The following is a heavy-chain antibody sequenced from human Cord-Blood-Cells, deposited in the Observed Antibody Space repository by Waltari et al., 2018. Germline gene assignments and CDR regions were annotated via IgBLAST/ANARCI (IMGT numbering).Heavy chain of an antibody. Sequence: EVQLVESGGGLVKPGGSLRLSCAASGFTFSNAWLSWVRLAPGKGMEGVVRIKSKTEGGTTDYAAPVKRRFTISSDDSKITLYLQMNSLKTEDTAVYYCTTDHVYSAIWGQGTMVTVSS. J-gene: IGHJ3*02. V-gene: IGHV3-15*01. D-gene: IGHD2-21*01. CDR3: TTDHVYSAI. CDR2: IKSKTEGGTT. CDR1: GFTFSNAW.